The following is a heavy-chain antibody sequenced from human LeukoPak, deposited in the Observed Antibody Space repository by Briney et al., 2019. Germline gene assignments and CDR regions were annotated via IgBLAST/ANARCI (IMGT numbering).Heavy chain of an antibody. J-gene: IGHJ4*02. CDR1: GFTFSFHA. CDR2: ISGRGDST. D-gene: IGHD3-3*01. V-gene: IGHV3-23*01. CDR3: AKTAITIFGVGLDY. Sequence: TGGSLRLSCEASGFTFSFHAMTWVRQGPGKGLEWASTISGRGDSTFYADSVKGRFTISRDNSKNTVYLQMNSLRAEDTAVYYCAKTAITIFGVGLDYWGQGTLVTVSS.